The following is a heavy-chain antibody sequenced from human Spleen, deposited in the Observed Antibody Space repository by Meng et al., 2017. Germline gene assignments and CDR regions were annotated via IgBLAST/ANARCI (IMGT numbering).Heavy chain of an antibody. Sequence: QVQLQQWGAGLLKPSETLSLTCAVYGDSFSGYFWSWIRQSPEKGLEWIGEINHSGSTNYNPSLRSRIHISIDTSKNQFSLHLSSVTAADTAVYYCARGPSKNYRKSSQLGYWGQGTRVTVSS. V-gene: IGHV4-34*02. CDR3: ARGPSKNYRKSSQLGY. CDR2: INHSGST. CDR1: GDSFSGYF. D-gene: IGHD5-24*01. J-gene: IGHJ4*02.